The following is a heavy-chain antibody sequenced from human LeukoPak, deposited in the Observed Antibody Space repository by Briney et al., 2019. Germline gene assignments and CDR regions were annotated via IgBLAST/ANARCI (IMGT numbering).Heavy chain of an antibody. CDR1: GGSFSGYY. CDR2: IYYSGST. J-gene: IGHJ4*02. V-gene: IGHV4-34*01. D-gene: IGHD5-12*01. Sequence: PSETLSLTCAGHGGSFSGYYWGWIRQPPGQGLEWIGNIYYSGSTYYNPSLKSRVTISVDTSKNQFSLKLSSVTAADTAIYYCARRSGSDSIDYWGQGTLVTVSS. CDR3: ARRSGSDSIDY.